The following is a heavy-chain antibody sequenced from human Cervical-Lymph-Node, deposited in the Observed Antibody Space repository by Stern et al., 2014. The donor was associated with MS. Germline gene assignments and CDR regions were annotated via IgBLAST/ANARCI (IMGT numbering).Heavy chain of an antibody. CDR3: ARATLYNRGGSD. Sequence: QVQLGQSGAEVKKPGSSVKVSCKASGGTFSSYAISWVRQAPGQGLEWMGGIIPIFGTANYAQKFQGRTADESTSTAYMELSSLRSEDTAVYYCARATLYNRGGSDWGQGTLVTVSS. D-gene: IGHD1-14*01. CDR2: IIPIFGTA. CDR1: GGTFSSYA. J-gene: IGHJ4*02. V-gene: IGHV1-69*01.